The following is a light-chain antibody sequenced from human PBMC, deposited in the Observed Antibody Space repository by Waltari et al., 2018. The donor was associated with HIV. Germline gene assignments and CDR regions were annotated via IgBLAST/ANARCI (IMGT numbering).Light chain of an antibody. CDR2: SAS. Sequence: DIQLTQSPSSRSASVGDRVKITCRASQSISRYLSWYQQKPGKIPELLIYSASSLQTGVPSRFSGSGSGTDFTLTISSLQPEDFATYYCLQSYSLFMWTFGQGTKVEVK. CDR1: QSISRY. V-gene: IGKV1-39*01. J-gene: IGKJ1*01. CDR3: LQSYSLFMWT.